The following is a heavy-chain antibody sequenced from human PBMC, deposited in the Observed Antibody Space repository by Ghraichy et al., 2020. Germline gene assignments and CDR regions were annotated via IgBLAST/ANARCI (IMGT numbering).Heavy chain of an antibody. CDR2: IYYSGST. CDR1: GGSISSYY. V-gene: IGHV4-59*01. CDR3: ARGTYTRYFQH. Sequence: SETLSLTCTVSGGSISSYYWSWIRQPPGKGLEWIGYIYYSGSTNYNPSLKSRVTISVDTSKNQFSLKLSSVTAADTAVYYCARGTYTRYFQHWGQGTLVTVSS. J-gene: IGHJ1*01. D-gene: IGHD3-16*01.